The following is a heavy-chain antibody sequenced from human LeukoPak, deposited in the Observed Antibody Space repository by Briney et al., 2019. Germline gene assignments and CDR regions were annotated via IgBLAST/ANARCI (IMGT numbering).Heavy chain of an antibody. CDR3: ARDTATTGGGLDS. J-gene: IGHJ4*02. CDR1: GFSVGGTH. V-gene: IGHV3-53*01. Sequence: PAGSLRLSCAISGFSVGGTHMSWVRQAPGKGLEWVSAIYTGGTTYYADSVQGRFTVSRDNSKNILYLHMNNLRAEDTAVYYCARDTATTGGGLDSWGQGTLVTVS. D-gene: IGHD1-1*01. CDR2: IYTGGTT.